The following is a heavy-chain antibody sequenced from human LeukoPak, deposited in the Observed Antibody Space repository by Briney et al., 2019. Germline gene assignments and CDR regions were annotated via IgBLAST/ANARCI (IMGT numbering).Heavy chain of an antibody. V-gene: IGHV4-34*09. CDR3: ARVIRYYYYYMDV. D-gene: IGHD3-10*01. CDR1: GGSFSGYY. J-gene: IGHJ6*03. CDR2: INHSGST. Sequence: SETLSLTCAVYGGSFSGYYWSWIRQPPGKGLEWIGEINHSGSTNYNPSLKSRVTISVDTSKNQFSLKLSSVTAADTAVYYCARVIRYYYYYMDVWGKGTTVTVSS.